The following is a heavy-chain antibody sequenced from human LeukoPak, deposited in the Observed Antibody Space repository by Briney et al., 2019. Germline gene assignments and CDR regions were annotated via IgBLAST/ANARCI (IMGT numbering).Heavy chain of an antibody. CDR3: ARDRRANLIAAADFHY. Sequence: ASVKVSCKASGYTFTSYGIIWVRQAPGQGLEWMGWISAYNGNTNYAQKLQGRVTMTTDTSTSTAYMELRSLRSDDTAVYYCARDRRANLIAAADFHYWGQGTLVTVSS. J-gene: IGHJ4*02. CDR1: GYTFTSYG. D-gene: IGHD6-13*01. V-gene: IGHV1-18*01. CDR2: ISAYNGNT.